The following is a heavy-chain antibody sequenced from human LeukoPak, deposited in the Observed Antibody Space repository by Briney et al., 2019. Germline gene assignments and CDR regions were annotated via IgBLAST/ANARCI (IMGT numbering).Heavy chain of an antibody. CDR3: ARSKNTAMVYFDY. CDR1: GFTFSSYA. V-gene: IGHV3-21*01. D-gene: IGHD5-18*01. J-gene: IGHJ4*02. Sequence: GGSLRLSCAASGFTFSSYAMSWVRQAPGKGLEWVSSISSSSSYIYYADSVKGRFTISRDNAKNSLYLQMNSLRAEDTAVYYCARSKNTAMVYFDYWGQGTLVTVSS. CDR2: ISSSSSYI.